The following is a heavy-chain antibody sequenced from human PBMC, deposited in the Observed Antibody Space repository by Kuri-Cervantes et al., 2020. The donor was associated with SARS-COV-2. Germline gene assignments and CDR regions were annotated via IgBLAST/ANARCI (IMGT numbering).Heavy chain of an antibody. CDR3: ARATRRNYYYGMDV. CDR2: INHSGST. CDR1: VGSFSGYY. J-gene: IGHJ6*02. V-gene: IGHV4-34*01. Sequence: SETLSPTCAVYVGSFSGYYWSWISQPPGKGLEWIEEINHSGSTNYNPSLKSRVTISVDTSKNQFSLKLSSVAAADTAVYYCARATRRNYYYGMDVWGQGTTVTVSS.